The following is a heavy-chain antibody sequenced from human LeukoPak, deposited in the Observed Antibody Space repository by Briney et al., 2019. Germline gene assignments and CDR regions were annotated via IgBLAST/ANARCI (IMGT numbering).Heavy chain of an antibody. J-gene: IGHJ4*02. CDR3: ARNLGDDPRGLYDY. V-gene: IGHV1-18*01. CDR1: GYSFNSYG. CDR2: ISAYNGNT. D-gene: IGHD2-21*02. Sequence: ASVKVSCKPSGYSFNSYGISWVRQAPGQGLEWVVWISAYNGNTNYAPQLQGRVTITTDQSTSTAYMELRRVRSDDPAVYYCARNLGDDPRGLYDYSGQGTLVTVSP.